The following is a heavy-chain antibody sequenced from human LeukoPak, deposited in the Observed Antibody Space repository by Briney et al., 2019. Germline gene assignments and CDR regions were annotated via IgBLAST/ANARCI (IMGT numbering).Heavy chain of an antibody. CDR1: GFTFSSYA. J-gene: IGHJ5*02. Sequence: AGGSLRLSCAASGFTFSSYAMSWVRQAPGKGLEWVSVISDSGGNTYYADSVKGRFTISRDNSNNTLYLQMNSLRAEDTAVYYCAKERSGVVPAASNSWGQGTLVTVSS. D-gene: IGHD2-2*01. CDR3: AKERSGVVPAASNS. V-gene: IGHV3-23*01. CDR2: ISDSGGNT.